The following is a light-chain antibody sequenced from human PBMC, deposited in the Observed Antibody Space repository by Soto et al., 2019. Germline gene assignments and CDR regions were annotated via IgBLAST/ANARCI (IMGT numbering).Light chain of an antibody. Sequence: QSVLTQPASVSGSPGQSITISCNGTSSDVGGYKYVSWYQHHPGKAPKLMIYEVTNRPSGVSNRFSGSKSGNTASLTISGLQAEHEADSYCSSYTINSISSVLGNGTKVTVL. J-gene: IGLJ1*01. CDR3: SSYTINSISSV. CDR2: EVT. CDR1: SSDVGGYKY. V-gene: IGLV2-14*01.